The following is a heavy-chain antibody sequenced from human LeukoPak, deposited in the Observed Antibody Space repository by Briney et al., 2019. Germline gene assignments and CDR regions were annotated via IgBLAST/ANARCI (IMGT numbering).Heavy chain of an antibody. J-gene: IGHJ3*02. D-gene: IGHD2-8*01. CDR3: ARGGGTYVAFDI. CDR1: GFTFSSYS. V-gene: IGHV3-21*04. CDR2: ISSSSSYI. Sequence: NAGGSLRLSCAASGFTFSSYSMNWVRQAPGKGLEWVSSISSSSSYIYYADSVKGRFTISRDNSKNTLYLQMNSLRAEDTAVYYCARGGGTYVAFDIWGQGTMVTVSS.